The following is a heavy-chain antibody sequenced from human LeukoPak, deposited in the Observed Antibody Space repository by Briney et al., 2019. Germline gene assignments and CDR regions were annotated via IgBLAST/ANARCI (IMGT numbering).Heavy chain of an antibody. CDR2: IYYSGST. J-gene: IGHJ4*02. Sequence: PSETLSLTCTVSGGSISSSSYYWGWIRQPPGKGLEWIGSIYYSGSTYYNPSLKSRVTISVDTSKNQFSLKLSSVTAADTAVYYCARHRITIFGVVIIPFDYWGQGTLVTVSS. D-gene: IGHD3-3*01. V-gene: IGHV4-39*01. CDR3: ARHRITIFGVVIIPFDY. CDR1: GGSISSSSYY.